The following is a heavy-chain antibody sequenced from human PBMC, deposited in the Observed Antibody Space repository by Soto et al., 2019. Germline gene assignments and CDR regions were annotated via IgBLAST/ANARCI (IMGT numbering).Heavy chain of an antibody. CDR3: ARFIGYPYSFDY. J-gene: IGHJ4*02. V-gene: IGHV4-34*01. CDR1: GGSFSGYY. Sequence: PSETLSLTCAVYGGSFSGYYWNWIRQPPGKGLEWIGEITHGGSTNYNPSLKSRVTISVDTSKNQFSLKLRSVTAADTAVYFCARFIGYPYSFDYWGLGTLVTVS. D-gene: IGHD5-18*01. CDR2: ITHGGST.